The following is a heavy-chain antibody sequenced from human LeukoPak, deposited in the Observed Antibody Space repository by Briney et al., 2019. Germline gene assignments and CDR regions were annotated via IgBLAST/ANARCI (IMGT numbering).Heavy chain of an antibody. CDR3: ARHGRCSSTSCPRDSRYYYYMDV. J-gene: IGHJ6*03. V-gene: IGHV3-21*01. CDR2: ISSSTAYI. CDR1: GFTFRSYT. Sequence: GGSLRLSCAASGFTFRSYTMNWVRQAPGKGLEWVSSISSSTAYIYYADSLRGRFTISRDNAGNSLFLQMDSLRAEDTAVYYCARHGRCSSTSCPRDSRYYYYMDVWGKGTTVTVSS. D-gene: IGHD2-2*01.